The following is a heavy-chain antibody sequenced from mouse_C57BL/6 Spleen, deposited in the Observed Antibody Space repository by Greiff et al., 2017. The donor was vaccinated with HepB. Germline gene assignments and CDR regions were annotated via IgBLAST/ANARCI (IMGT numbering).Heavy chain of an antibody. J-gene: IGHJ3*01. CDR1: GYSITSGYD. CDR3: ATGMPPFFAY. V-gene: IGHV3-1*01. CDR2: ISYSGST. Sequence: EVNLVESGPGMVKPSQSLSLTCTVTGYSITSGYDWHWIRHFPGNKLEWMGYISYSGSTNYNPSLKSRISITHDTSKNHFFLKLNSVTTEDTATYYCATGMPPFFAYWGQGTLVTVSA.